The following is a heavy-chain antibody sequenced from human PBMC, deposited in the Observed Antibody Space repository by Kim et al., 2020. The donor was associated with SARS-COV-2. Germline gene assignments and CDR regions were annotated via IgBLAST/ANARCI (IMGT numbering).Heavy chain of an antibody. CDR1: GFTFSNAW. CDR3: TTDLYYYDSSGLFDY. J-gene: IGHJ4*02. Sequence: GGSLRLSCAASGFTFSNAWMSWVRQAPGKGLEWVGRIKSKTDGGTTDYAAPVKGRFTISRDDSKNTLYLQMNSLKTEDTAVYYCTTDLYYYDSSGLFDYWGQGTLVTVSS. CDR2: IKSKTDGGTT. D-gene: IGHD3-22*01. V-gene: IGHV3-15*01.